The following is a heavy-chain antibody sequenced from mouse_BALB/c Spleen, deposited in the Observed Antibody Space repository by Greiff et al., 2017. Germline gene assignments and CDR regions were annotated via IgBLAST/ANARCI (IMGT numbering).Heavy chain of an antibody. D-gene: IGHD4-1*01. J-gene: IGHJ1*01. V-gene: IGHV3-2*02. CDR2: ISYSGST. CDR3: AGAGKDWYFDV. Sequence: EVLLVESGPGLVKPSQSLSLTCTVTGFSITSDYACNWIRQLPGNKLEWMGYISYSGSTNYNPSLKSRISITRDTSKNHFFLQLNSVTTEDTATYYCAGAGKDWYFDVWGAGTTVTVSS. CDR1: GFSITSDYA.